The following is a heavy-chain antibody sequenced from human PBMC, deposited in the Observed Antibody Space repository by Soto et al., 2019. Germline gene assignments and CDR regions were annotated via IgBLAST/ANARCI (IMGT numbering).Heavy chain of an antibody. Sequence: QVQLLQSGSEVKKPGSSVKVSCKASGGTFSSYTISWVRQSPGQGLEWMGRIIPILGIANYAQKFQGRVKITADKTTSTAYMELNSLRSEDTAVYYCARDGYYYNSGGYYEPFDICRQWTMV. CDR1: GGTFSSYT. V-gene: IGHV1-69*08. CDR3: ARDGYYYNSGGYYEPFDI. D-gene: IGHD3-22*01. J-gene: IGHJ3*02. CDR2: IIPILGIA.